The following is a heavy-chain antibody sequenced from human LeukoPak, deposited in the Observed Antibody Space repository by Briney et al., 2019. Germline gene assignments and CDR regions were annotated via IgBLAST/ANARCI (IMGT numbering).Heavy chain of an antibody. CDR1: GYTFTGYY. V-gene: IGHV1-2*02. CDR3: ARVQYYDYVWGSSPDAFDI. J-gene: IGHJ3*02. D-gene: IGHD3-16*01. Sequence: ASVKVSCKASGYTFTGYYMHWVRQAPGQGLEWMGWINPNSGGTNYAQKFQGRVTMTRDTSISTAYMELSRLRSDDTAVYYSARVQYYDYVWGSSPDAFDIWGQGTMVTVSS. CDR2: INPNSGGT.